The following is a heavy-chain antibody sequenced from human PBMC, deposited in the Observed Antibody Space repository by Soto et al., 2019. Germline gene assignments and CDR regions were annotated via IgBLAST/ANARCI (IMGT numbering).Heavy chain of an antibody. CDR3: AKDFHTNMALMDV. V-gene: IGHV3-9*01. J-gene: IGHJ6*04. CDR2: INWDSDTI. CDR1: GFTFDDYA. D-gene: IGHD3-10*01. Sequence: EVHLVESGGDLVQPGRSLRLSCAASGFTFDDYAMHWVRQVPGKGLEWVAGINWDSDTIAYAASVRRRFTISRDNAKNSLYLQMNSLRAEDTALYYCAKDFHTNMALMDVWGKGTTVTVSS.